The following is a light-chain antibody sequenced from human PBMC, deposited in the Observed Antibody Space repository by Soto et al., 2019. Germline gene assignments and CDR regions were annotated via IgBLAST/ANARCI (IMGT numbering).Light chain of an antibody. V-gene: IGKV1-33*01. CDR1: QDIRTY. Sequence: DIRMAQSPCSLSASVGDRVTLTFQASQDIRTYVNWYQQKPGKAPKLLIYDASILETGVPSRFSGSGSGTDFTFTISSLQPEDIATYYCQQYENLPVFGQGTRLEIK. CDR3: QQYENLPV. J-gene: IGKJ5*01. CDR2: DAS.